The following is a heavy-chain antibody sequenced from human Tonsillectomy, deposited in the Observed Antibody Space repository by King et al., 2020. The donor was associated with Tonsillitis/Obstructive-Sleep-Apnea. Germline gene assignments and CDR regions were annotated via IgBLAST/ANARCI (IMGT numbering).Heavy chain of an antibody. V-gene: IGHV1-69*01. J-gene: IGHJ3*02. CDR3: VYGGNSFAAFDI. Sequence: QLVQSGAEVKKPGSSVKVFCKASGGSFSSYAFSWVQQVPGQGLEWMGGIIPILGTTNYAQKFQGRVTITADESTSTAYMELSSLRSEDTAVYYYVYGGNSFAAFDIWGQGTMVTVSS. CDR1: GGSFSSYA. CDR2: IIPILGTT. D-gene: IGHD4-23*01.